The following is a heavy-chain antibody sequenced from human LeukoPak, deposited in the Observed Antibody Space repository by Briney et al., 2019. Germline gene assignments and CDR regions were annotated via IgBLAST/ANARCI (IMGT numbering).Heavy chain of an antibody. V-gene: IGHV3-21*01. J-gene: IGHJ4*02. D-gene: IGHD3-22*01. CDR2: ISSSSYI. CDR3: ARDTYRYYYDSSGYWEPVY. Sequence: PGGSLRLSCAASGFTFSSYSMNWVRQAPGKGLEWVSSISSSSYIYYADSVRGRFTISRDNAKNSLYLQMNSLRAEDTALYYCARDTYRYYYDSSGYWEPVYWGQGTLVTVSS. CDR1: GFTFSSYS.